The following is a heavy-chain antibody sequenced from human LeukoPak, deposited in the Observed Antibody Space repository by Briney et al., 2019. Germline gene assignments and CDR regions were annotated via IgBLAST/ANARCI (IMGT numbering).Heavy chain of an antibody. Sequence: GGSLRLSCAASGFTFSSYSMNWARQAPGKGLEWVSSISTSSGYIYYADSVKGRFTISRDNAKDSLYLQMNSLRAEDTAVYYCTRQSFYGDYEFDYWGQGTLVSVSS. D-gene: IGHD4-17*01. V-gene: IGHV3-21*01. CDR2: ISTSSGYI. CDR1: GFTFSSYS. CDR3: TRQSFYGDYEFDY. J-gene: IGHJ4*02.